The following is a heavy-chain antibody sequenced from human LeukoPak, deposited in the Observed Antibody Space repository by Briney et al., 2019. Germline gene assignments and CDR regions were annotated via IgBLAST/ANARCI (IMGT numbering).Heavy chain of an antibody. CDR2: IRSKAFGGTP. J-gene: IGHJ1*01. CDR3: SREYFDWL. Sequence: PGGSLRLSCAASGFTFSSYAMHRVRQAPGKGLEWVGFIRSKAFGGTPEYAASVKGRFTISRDDSKSIAYLQMNSLKTEDTAVYYCSREYFDWLWGQGTLVTVSS. V-gene: IGHV3-49*04. D-gene: IGHD3-9*01. CDR1: GFTFSSYA.